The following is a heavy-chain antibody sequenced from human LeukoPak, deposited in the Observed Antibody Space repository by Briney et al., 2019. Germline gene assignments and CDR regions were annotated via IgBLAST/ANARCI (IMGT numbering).Heavy chain of an antibody. J-gene: IGHJ4*02. D-gene: IGHD6-19*01. CDR2: IHHRGNT. V-gene: IGHV4-59*12. CDR1: GGSITSDY. Sequence: SETLSLTCTVSGGSITSDYWSWIRQPPGKGLEWIGYIHHRGNTNYNPSLKSRVTISIDTSKNQFSLKVTSVTAADTAVYYCARGTLYSGWSYYLDYWGQGTLVTVSS. CDR3: ARGTLYSGWSYYLDY.